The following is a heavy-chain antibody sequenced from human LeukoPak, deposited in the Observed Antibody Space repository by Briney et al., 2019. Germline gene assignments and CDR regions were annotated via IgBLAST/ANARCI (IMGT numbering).Heavy chain of an antibody. V-gene: IGHV3-53*01. CDR1: GFTVSTDF. J-gene: IGHJ4*02. Sequence: PGRSLRLSCAVSGFTVSTDFMSWVRQAPGRGLEWVSIIYADGGTSYADSVKGRFTISRDNSKNTVYLQMSSLRAEDTAVYYCARLAARPYWGQGTLVTVSS. CDR2: IYADGGT. CDR3: ARLAARPY. D-gene: IGHD6-6*01.